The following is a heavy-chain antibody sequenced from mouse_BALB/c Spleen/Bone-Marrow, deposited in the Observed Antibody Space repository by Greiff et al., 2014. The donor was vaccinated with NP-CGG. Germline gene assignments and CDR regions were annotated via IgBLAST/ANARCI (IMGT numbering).Heavy chain of an antibody. D-gene: IGHD2-1*01. CDR2: IDPANGNT. Sequence: EVQLQESGAELVKPGASVKLSCTASGFNIKDTYMHWVKQRPEQGLEWIGRIDPANGNTKYVPTFQGKATITADTSSNTAYLQPSSLTTEETADYYGANSGNYGEGAMDYWGQGISVTVSS. J-gene: IGHJ4*01. V-gene: IGHV14-3*02. CDR3: ANSGNYGEGAMDY. CDR1: GFNIKDTY.